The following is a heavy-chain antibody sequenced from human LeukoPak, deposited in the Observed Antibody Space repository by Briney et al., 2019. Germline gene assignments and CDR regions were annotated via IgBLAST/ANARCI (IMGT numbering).Heavy chain of an antibody. J-gene: IGHJ4*02. CDR3: ARVEAVAGYVSI. Sequence: SETLSLTCTVSGGSFSGYYWSWIRQPPGKGLEWIGEINHSGSTNYNPSLKSRVTISVDTSKNQFSLKLSSVTAADTAVYYCARVEAVAGYVSIWGQGTLVTVSS. CDR1: GGSFSGYY. CDR2: INHSGST. V-gene: IGHV4-34*01. D-gene: IGHD6-19*01.